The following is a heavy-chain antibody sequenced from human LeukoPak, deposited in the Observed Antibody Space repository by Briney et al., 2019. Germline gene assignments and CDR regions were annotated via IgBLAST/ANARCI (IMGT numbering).Heavy chain of an antibody. J-gene: IGHJ4*02. V-gene: IGHV1-2*02. Sequence: ASVKVSCKASGYTFTGYSVHWVRQAPGQGLEWMGSINPNGGDTNYAQKFQGRVRLTRHTSINTAYMEVNSLRSNDTAVYYCARVRSGHTAYDGCDYWGQGTLVTVSS. CDR2: INPNGGDT. D-gene: IGHD5-12*01. CDR1: GYTFTGYS. CDR3: ARVRSGHTAYDGCDY.